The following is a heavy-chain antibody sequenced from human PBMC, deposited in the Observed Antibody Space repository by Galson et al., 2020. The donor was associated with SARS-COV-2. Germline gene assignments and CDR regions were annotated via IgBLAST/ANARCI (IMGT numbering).Heavy chain of an antibody. J-gene: IGHJ1*01. D-gene: IGHD6-19*01. CDR1: GYIFTTHY. Sequence: ASVKVSCKASGYIFTTHYIHWVRQAPGQGLEWMGWVDPKSGGTNYAQKFQGRVTMTSDTSTRTASMELSSLRSDDTALYYCARAGSGWYKSEYFQFWGQGTLVTVSS. V-gene: IGHV1-2*02. CDR3: ARAGSGWYKSEYFQF. CDR2: VDPKSGGT.